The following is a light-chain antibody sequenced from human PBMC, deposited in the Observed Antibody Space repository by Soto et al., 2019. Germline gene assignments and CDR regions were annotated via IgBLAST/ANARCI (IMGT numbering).Light chain of an antibody. V-gene: IGKV3-11*01. J-gene: IGKJ4*01. Sequence: EIVLTLSPATLSLSPGERATLSCRASQSVSSNLAWYQQKPGQAPRLLIYDASYRATGIPARFSGSGSGTDFCRTTNPLELSVPAADSRQPRRKLPPRATYGGATKV. CDR3: QPRRKLPPRAT. CDR2: DAS. CDR1: QSVSSN.